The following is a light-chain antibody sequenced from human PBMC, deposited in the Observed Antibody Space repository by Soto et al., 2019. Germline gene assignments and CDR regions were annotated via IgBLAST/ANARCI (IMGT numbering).Light chain of an antibody. J-gene: IGKJ5*01. CDR3: QHCGSSPIT. Sequence: EIVLTQSPGTLSLSPGERATLSCRASQSISTNHLVWYQQRPGQAPRLLIYDASRRATGIPDRFSGSGSGTDYTLTISSLEPEDFAVYYCQHCGSSPITFGQGTRLEI. CDR2: DAS. V-gene: IGKV3-20*01. CDR1: QSISTNH.